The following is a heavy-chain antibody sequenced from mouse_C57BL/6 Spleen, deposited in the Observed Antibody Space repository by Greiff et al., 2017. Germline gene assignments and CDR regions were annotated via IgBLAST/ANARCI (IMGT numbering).Heavy chain of an antibody. CDR2: IYPGSGNT. V-gene: IGHV1-66*01. J-gene: IGHJ4*01. Sequence: QVQLQQSGPELVKPGASVKISCKASGYSFTSYYIHWVKQRPGQGLEWIGWIYPGSGNTKYNEQFKGKATLTADTSSSTAYMQLSSLTSEDSAVYYCARRIYYDYDDYYAMDYWGQGTSVTVSS. D-gene: IGHD2-4*01. CDR1: GYSFTSYY. CDR3: ARRIYYDYDDYYAMDY.